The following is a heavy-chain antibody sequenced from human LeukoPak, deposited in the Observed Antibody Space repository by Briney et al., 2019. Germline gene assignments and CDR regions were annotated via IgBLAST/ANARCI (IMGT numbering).Heavy chain of an antibody. J-gene: IGHJ5*02. D-gene: IGHD5-12*01. CDR1: VGSISSYY. CDR3: ASGGETATSTHWFDP. V-gene: IGHV4-59*12. Sequence: LESLSLTCAVSVGSISSYYWSWVRQPPGKGLEWVGDIYYSGSTNYNTSLKSRVTISLDTSQNHFSLKLSSLTAADTGLYFSASGGETATSTHWFDPGGQGTLLTVS. CDR2: IYYSGST.